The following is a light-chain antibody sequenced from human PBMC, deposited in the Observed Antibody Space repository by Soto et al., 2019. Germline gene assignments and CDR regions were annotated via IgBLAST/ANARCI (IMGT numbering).Light chain of an antibody. CDR2: DVN. V-gene: IGLV2-14*03. J-gene: IGLJ2*01. CDR3: SSHSSSSTLVV. CDR1: SSDVGGYNY. Sequence: QSVLTQPASMSGSPGQSITISCTGTSSDVGGYNYVSWYRQHPGKAPKLMIYDVNNRPSGVSNRFSGSKSGNTASLTISGLQAEDEADYYCSSHSSSSTLVVFGGATKLTVL.